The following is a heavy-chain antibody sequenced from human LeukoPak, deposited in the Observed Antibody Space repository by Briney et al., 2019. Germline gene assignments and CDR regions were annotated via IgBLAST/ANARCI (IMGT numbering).Heavy chain of an antibody. Sequence: GGALRLSLAASVLIYLSYRMHWVGPPPAKQLEGVAVISFEGSNKYFAYSVNGRFTISRDNSKNTLDLEMNSLRGEDTAVYYCAKERWLRFFDYWGQGTLVTVSS. D-gene: IGHD5-12*01. CDR2: ISFEGSNK. CDR1: VLIYLSYR. V-gene: IGHV3-30*18. J-gene: IGHJ4*02. CDR3: AKERWLRFFDY.